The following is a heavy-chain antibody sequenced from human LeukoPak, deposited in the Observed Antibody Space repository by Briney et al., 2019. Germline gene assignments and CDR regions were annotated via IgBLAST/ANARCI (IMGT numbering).Heavy chain of an antibody. V-gene: IGHV3-7*01. CDR2: IKFDGNDI. D-gene: IGHD5-24*01. CDR3: ARLDEAFDN. J-gene: IGHJ4*02. Sequence: GGSLRLSCAASGFSFSRYWLSWVRQAPGKGLEWVANIKFDGNDIYYVDSVKGRFTISRDNAKNSLYLQMNSLRVEDTAVYYCARLDEAFDNWGQETLVTVSS. CDR1: GFSFSRYW.